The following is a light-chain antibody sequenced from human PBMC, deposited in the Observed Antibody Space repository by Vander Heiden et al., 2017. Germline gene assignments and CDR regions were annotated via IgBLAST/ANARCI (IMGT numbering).Light chain of an antibody. CDR3: QQYDSYFRT. Sequence: DIKMYQSTSTLSASVGDRVTITCRASQNIGTWVALYQQKSGKAPKVLIYQASTLESGVPSRFNGSGSGTEFTLTIDSLQPDDFAIYYCQQYDSYFRTFGQGTKMDIK. V-gene: IGKV1-5*03. J-gene: IGKJ1*01. CDR1: QNIGTW. CDR2: QAS.